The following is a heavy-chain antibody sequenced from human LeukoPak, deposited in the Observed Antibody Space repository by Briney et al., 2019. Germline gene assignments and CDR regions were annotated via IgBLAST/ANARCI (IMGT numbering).Heavy chain of an antibody. CDR3: ASLSPYYYGSGSYKSVDP. V-gene: IGHV4-38-2*02. Sequence: SETLSLTCTVSGYSISSGYFWGWVRQPPGKGLEWIGSFYHSGITYYNPSLKSRVTISVEMSKNQFSLKLSSVTAADTAVYYCASLSPYYYGSGSYKSVDPWGQGTLVTVSS. D-gene: IGHD3-10*01. CDR2: FYHSGIT. J-gene: IGHJ5*02. CDR1: GYSISSGYF.